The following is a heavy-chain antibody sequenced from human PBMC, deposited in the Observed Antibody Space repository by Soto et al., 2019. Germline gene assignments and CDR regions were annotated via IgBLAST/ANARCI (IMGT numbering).Heavy chain of an antibody. CDR2: MNPNSGNT. CDR1: GYTFTSYA. V-gene: IGHV1-8*02. Sequence: ASVKVSCKASGYTFTSYAMHWVRQAPGQRLEWMGWMNPNSGNTGYAQKFQGRVTMTRNTSISTAYMELSSLRSEDTAVYYCARGYYWFGGLDPWGQGTLVTVSS. D-gene: IGHD3-10*01. CDR3: ARGYYWFGGLDP. J-gene: IGHJ5*02.